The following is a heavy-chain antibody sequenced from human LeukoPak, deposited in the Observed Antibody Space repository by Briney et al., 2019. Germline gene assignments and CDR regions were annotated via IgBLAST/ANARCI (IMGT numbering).Heavy chain of an antibody. CDR1: GSTFSNAW. CDR2: IKSKTDGGTT. J-gene: IGHJ4*02. Sequence: PGGSLRLSCAASGSTFSNAWMSWVRQAPGKGLEWVGRIKSKTDGGTTDYAAPVKGRFTISRDDSKNTLYLQMNSLKTEDTAVYYCTTGNDFWSGYPCFSLDYWGQGTLVTVSS. CDR3: TTGNDFWSGYPCFSLDY. D-gene: IGHD3-3*01. V-gene: IGHV3-15*01.